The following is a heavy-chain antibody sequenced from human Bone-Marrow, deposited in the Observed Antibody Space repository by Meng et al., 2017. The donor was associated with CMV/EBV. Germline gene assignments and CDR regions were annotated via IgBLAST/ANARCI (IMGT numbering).Heavy chain of an antibody. D-gene: IGHD3-9*01. CDR1: GFTFSSYA. CDR3: ARDHLAPDYDILTGSFDY. CDR2: ISYDGSNK. J-gene: IGHJ4*02. V-gene: IGHV3-30*04. Sequence: SCAASGFTFSSYAMHWVRQAPGKGLEWVAVISYDGSNKYYADSVKGRFTISRDNSKNTLYLQMNSLRAEDTAVYYCARDHLAPDYDILTGSFDYSGQGTLVTVSS.